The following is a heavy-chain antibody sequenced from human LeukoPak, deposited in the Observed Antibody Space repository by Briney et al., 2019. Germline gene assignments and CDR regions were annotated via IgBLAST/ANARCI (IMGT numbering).Heavy chain of an antibody. J-gene: IGHJ1*01. CDR3: ARDPDYCGSGGGQH. V-gene: IGHV3-30*01. CDR1: GFTFSSYA. D-gene: IGHD3-10*01. Sequence: GGSLRLSCAASGFTFSSYAMHWVRQAPGKGLEWVAVISYDGSNKYYADSVKGRFTISRDNSKNTLYLQMNSLRAEDTAVYYCARDPDYCGSGGGQHWGQGTLVTVSS. CDR2: ISYDGSNK.